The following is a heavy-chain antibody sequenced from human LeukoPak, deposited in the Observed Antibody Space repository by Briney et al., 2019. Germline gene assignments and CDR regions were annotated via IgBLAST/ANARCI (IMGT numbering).Heavy chain of an antibody. CDR3: ARAQYGSGSYYRPGPDYYYYYYMDV. Sequence: GGSLRLSCAASGFTFSSYWMHWVRQAPGKGLVWVSRINSDGSSTSYADSVKGRFTISRDNAKNTLYLQMNNLRAEDTAVYYCARAQYGSGSYYRPGPDYYYYYYMDVWGKGTTVTISS. CDR1: GFTFSSYW. J-gene: IGHJ6*03. V-gene: IGHV3-74*01. D-gene: IGHD3-10*01. CDR2: INSDGSST.